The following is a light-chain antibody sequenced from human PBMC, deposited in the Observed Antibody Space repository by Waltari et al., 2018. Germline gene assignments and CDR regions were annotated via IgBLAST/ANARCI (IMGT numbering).Light chain of an antibody. J-gene: IGKJ1*01. CDR2: QAS. V-gene: IGKV1-5*03. CDR3: QQYDSFSWT. CDR1: QTIYRW. Sequence: DIHMTQSSSTLSASVGDRVTIACRASQTIYRWLAWYQQKPGKAPKLLISQASSLESGVPSRFSGSGSGTDFTLTISSLQPDDLGTYYCQQYDSFSWTFGQGTKVEI.